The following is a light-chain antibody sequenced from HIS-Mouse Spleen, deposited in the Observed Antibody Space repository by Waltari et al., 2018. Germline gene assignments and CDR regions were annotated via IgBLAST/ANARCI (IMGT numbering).Light chain of an antibody. Sequence: QSALTQPASVSGSPGQSITISCSGSSSNIGSNYVYWYQQLPGTAPKLLIYRNNQRPSGVPDRFSGSKSGTSASLAISGLRSEDEADYYCAAWDDSLSGVVFGGGTKLTVL. CDR2: RNN. V-gene: IGLV1-47*01. J-gene: IGLJ2*01. CDR3: AAWDDSLSGVV. CDR1: SSNIGSNY.